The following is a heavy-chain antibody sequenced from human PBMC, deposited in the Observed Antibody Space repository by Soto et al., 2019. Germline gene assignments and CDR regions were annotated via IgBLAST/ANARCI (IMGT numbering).Heavy chain of an antibody. Sequence: QVQLVQSGAEVKKPGSSVKVSCKASGGTFSSYAISWVRQAPGQGLEWMGGIIPIFGTANYAQKFQGRVTITADESTSTAYMELSSLISEDTAVYYCARVNRGYDSSGYHFDYWGQGTLVTVSS. V-gene: IGHV1-69*01. CDR1: GGTFSSYA. CDR3: ARVNRGYDSSGYHFDY. J-gene: IGHJ4*02. D-gene: IGHD3-22*01. CDR2: IIPIFGTA.